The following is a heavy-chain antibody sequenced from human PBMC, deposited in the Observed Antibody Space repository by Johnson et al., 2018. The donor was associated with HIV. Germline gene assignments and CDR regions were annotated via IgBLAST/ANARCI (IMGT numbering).Heavy chain of an antibody. CDR1: GFTVRSNY. Sequence: VQLVESGGGLVKPGGSLRLSCAASGFTVRSNYMSWVRQAPGKGLEWVAVISYDGSNKYYADSVKGRFTISRDSSEKTLYLQMNSLRPEDTAVYYCARGLELYLDLGWDDAFDIWGQGTMVTVSS. CDR2: ISYDGSNK. D-gene: IGHD1-26*01. J-gene: IGHJ3*02. V-gene: IGHV3-30*03. CDR3: ARGLELYLDLGWDDAFDI.